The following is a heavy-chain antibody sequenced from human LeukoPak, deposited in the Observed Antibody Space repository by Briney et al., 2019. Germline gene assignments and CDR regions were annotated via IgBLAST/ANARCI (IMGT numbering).Heavy chain of an antibody. V-gene: IGHV3-33*01. CDR1: GFTFSSYG. Sequence: GGSLRLSCAASGFTFSSYGMHWVRQAPGKGLEWVAVIWYDGSNKYYADSVKGRFTISRDNSKNTLYLQMNSLRAEDTAVYYCARDLQAYCGGDCSAQGDYWGQGTLVTVSS. D-gene: IGHD2-21*02. CDR2: IWYDGSNK. CDR3: ARDLQAYCGGDCSAQGDY. J-gene: IGHJ4*02.